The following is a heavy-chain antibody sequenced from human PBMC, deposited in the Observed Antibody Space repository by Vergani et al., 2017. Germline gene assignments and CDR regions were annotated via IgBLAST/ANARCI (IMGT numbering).Heavy chain of an antibody. J-gene: IGHJ4*02. CDR3: AKQYFVSGNYLFDY. CDR2: ISGSGVSA. D-gene: IGHD3-10*01. Sequence: EVQLLESGGGLVQPGGSLRLTCAASEVTFSNYAMNWVRQAPGKGLECVSGISGSGVSAYYTDSVKGRFTISRDNSKNMLFLQMNNLRTEDTAIYYCAKQYFVSGNYLFDYWGQGTLVTVSS. V-gene: IGHV3-23*01. CDR1: EVTFSNYA.